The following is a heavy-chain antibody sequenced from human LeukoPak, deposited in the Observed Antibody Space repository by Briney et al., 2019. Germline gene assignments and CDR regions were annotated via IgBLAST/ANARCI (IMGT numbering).Heavy chain of an antibody. D-gene: IGHD2-2*01. CDR3: ASLVDIVVVPAAMRHYGMDV. V-gene: IGHV4-34*01. CDR2: INHSGST. Sequence: SETLSLTCAVYGGSFSGYYWSWIRQPPGKGLEWIGEINHSGSTNYNPSLKSRVTISVDTSKNQFSLELSSVTAADTAVYYCASLVDIVVVPAAMRHYGMDVWGQGTTVTVSS. CDR1: GGSFSGYY. J-gene: IGHJ6*02.